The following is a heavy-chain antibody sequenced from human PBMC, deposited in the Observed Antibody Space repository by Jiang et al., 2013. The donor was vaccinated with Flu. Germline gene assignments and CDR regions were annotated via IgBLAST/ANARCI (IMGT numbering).Heavy chain of an antibody. CDR1: DTPSLTM. J-gene: IGHJ4*02. D-gene: IGHD3-22*01. V-gene: IGHV7-4-1*02. CDR2: IXPTLEVR. CDR3: AREERRSSGYFDH. Sequence: ASVKVPAGLLDTPSLTMQYIRVRQARGQGLEWMGWIXPTLEVRPXPGASQGGFVFSLDTSVSTAYLQISGLKAEDSGLYYCAREERRSSGYFDHWGQGALVTVSS.